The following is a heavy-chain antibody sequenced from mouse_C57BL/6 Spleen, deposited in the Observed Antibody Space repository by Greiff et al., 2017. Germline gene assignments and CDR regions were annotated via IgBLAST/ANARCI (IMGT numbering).Heavy chain of an antibody. CDR2: INPGSGGT. V-gene: IGHV1-54*01. CDR3: ARSPYGGISMDY. D-gene: IGHD1-1*02. CDR1: GYAFTNYL. J-gene: IGHJ4*01. Sequence: VQLQQSGAELVRPGTSVKVSCKASGYAFTNYLIEWVKQRPGQGLEWIGVINPGSGGTNYNEKFKGKATLTADKSSSTAYMQLSSLTSEDSAVYFCARSPYGGISMDYWGQGTSVTVSS.